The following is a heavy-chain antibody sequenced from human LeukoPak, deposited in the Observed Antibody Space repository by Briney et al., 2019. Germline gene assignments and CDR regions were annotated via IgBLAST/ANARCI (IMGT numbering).Heavy chain of an antibody. CDR2: INPSGGSR. CDR3: ATEGMTTVTSFDY. D-gene: IGHD4-17*01. J-gene: IGHJ4*02. V-gene: IGHV1-46*01. Sequence: ASVSVSCKASGYTFSSYYMHWVRQAPGQGLEWMGIINPSGGSRSYAHKFQGRVTMTRDTSTSTAYMELSSLRSEDTAVYYCATEGMTTVTSFDYWGQGTLVPVLS. CDR1: GYTFSSYY.